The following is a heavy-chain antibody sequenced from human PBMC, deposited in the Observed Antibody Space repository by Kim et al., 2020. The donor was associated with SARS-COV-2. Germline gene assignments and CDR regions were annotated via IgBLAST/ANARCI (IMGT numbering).Heavy chain of an antibody. CDR3: AKDVYDILTGYYYYYYGMDV. D-gene: IGHD3-9*01. Sequence: FTISRDNSKNTLYLQMNSLRAEDTAVYYCAKDVYDILTGYYYYYYGMDVWGQGTTVTVSS. V-gene: IGHV3-30*02. J-gene: IGHJ6*02.